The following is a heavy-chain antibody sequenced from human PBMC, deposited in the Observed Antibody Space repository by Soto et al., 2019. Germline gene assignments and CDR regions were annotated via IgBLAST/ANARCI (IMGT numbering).Heavy chain of an antibody. CDR1: GGSISSYY. D-gene: IGHD6-13*01. CDR3: ARAHYSSSWYLNWFDP. J-gene: IGHJ5*02. CDR2: IYYSGST. V-gene: IGHV4-59*01. Sequence: SETLSLTCTVSGGSISSYYWSWIRQPPGKGLEWIGYIYYSGSTNYNPSLKSRVTISVDTSKNQFSLKLSSVTAADTAVYYCARAHYSSSWYLNWFDPWGQGTLVTVSS.